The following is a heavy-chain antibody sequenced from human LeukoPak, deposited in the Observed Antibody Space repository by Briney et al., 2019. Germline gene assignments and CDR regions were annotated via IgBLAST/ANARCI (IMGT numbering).Heavy chain of an antibody. V-gene: IGHV3-23*01. Sequence: GGSLRLSCAASGFTFSSYAMSWVRQAPGKGLEWVSAISGSASNTYYADSVKGRFTISRDNSKNTLYLQMNSLRAEDTAVYYCWGSSGWYEDYWGQGTLVTVSS. CDR1: GFTFSSYA. D-gene: IGHD6-19*01. J-gene: IGHJ4*02. CDR2: ISGSASNT. CDR3: WGSSGWYEDY.